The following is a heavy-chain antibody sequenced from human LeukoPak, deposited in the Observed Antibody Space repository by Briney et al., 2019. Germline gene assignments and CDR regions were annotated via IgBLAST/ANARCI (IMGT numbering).Heavy chain of an antibody. J-gene: IGHJ6*03. Sequence: KPSETLSLTCTVSGGSISSYYWSWIRQPAGKGLEWIGRIYTSGSTNYNPSLKSRVTMSVDTSKNQFSLKLSSVTAADTAMYYCARHARGYSYGTSGYYMDVWGKGTTVTVSS. D-gene: IGHD5-18*01. CDR2: IYTSGST. CDR1: GGSISSYY. CDR3: ARHARGYSYGTSGYYMDV. V-gene: IGHV4-4*07.